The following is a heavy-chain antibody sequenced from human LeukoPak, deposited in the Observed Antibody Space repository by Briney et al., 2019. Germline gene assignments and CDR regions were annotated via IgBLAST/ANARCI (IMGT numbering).Heavy chain of an antibody. CDR3: ARVHYYGSGSYYDM. D-gene: IGHD3-10*01. CDR1: GFTFSGHS. CDR2: IYISGDAT. J-gene: IGHJ4*02. V-gene: IGHV3-23*01. Sequence: PGGSLRLSCVASGFTFSGHSMSWVRQAPGQGLEWVSSIYISGDATFFADSVKGRFTISRDNSKNTVYLQMNSLKAEDTAVYYCARVHYYGSGSYYDMRGPGTLVTVSS.